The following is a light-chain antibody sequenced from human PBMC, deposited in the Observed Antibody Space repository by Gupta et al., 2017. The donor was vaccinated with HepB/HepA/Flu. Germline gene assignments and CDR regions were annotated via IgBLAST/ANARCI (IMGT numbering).Light chain of an antibody. Sequence: QSVLTQPPSASGTPAPRVIIPCSGSHSNIGTNFMYWFRQFPGKAPKPLIFRNNQRPSGVPDRFSGSKSGTTASLTITGLQSEDEAEYYCDAWDDTLDGWVFGGGTKLTVL. CDR1: HSNIGTNF. V-gene: IGLV1-47*01. CDR3: DAWDDTLDGWV. CDR2: RNN. J-gene: IGLJ3*02.